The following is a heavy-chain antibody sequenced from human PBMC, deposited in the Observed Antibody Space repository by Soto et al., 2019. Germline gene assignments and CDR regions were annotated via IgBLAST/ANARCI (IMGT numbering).Heavy chain of an antibody. Sequence: QVQLQESGPGLVKSSETLSLTCKVSGGSITGAFYWNWIRQHPGKGLEWIGYIHYRGSTYYNPSLKSRITIALDRSNNQFALQLSSVTAADTAVYYCARVRDSFGLDVWGQGTTVTVSS. CDR2: IHYRGST. D-gene: IGHD2-15*01. CDR1: GGSITGAFY. V-gene: IGHV4-31*03. CDR3: ARVRDSFGLDV. J-gene: IGHJ6*02.